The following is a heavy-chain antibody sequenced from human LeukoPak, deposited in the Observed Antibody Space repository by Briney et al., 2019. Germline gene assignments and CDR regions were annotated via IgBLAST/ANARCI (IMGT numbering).Heavy chain of an antibody. D-gene: IGHD3-9*01. V-gene: IGHV3-23*01. CDR1: GFTFSSYA. CDR3: ALVLTGYHYYYYYGMDV. J-gene: IGHJ6*02. CDR2: ISGSGGST. Sequence: GGSLRLSCAASGFTFSSYAMSWLRQAPGKGLEWVSAISGSGGSTYYADSVKGRFTISRDNSKNTLYLQMNSLRAEDTAVYYCALVLTGYHYYYYYGMDVWGQGTTVTVSS.